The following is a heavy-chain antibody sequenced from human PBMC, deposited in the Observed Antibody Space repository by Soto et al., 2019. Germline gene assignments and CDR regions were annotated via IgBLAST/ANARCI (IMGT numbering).Heavy chain of an antibody. CDR1: GFTFSSYW. CDR3: AREPTDDSSSWYIPKYYYYYMDV. Sequence: GGSLRLSCAASGFTFSSYWMSWVRQAPGKGLEWVANIKQDGSEKYYVDSVKGRFTISRDNAKNSLYLQMNSLRAEDTAVYYCAREPTDDSSSWYIPKYYYYYMDVWGKGTTVTVSS. J-gene: IGHJ6*03. D-gene: IGHD6-13*01. V-gene: IGHV3-7*01. CDR2: IKQDGSEK.